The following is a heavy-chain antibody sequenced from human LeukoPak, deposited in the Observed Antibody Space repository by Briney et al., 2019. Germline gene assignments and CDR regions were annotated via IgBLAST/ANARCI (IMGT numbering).Heavy chain of an antibody. J-gene: IGHJ4*02. CDR2: MNPNSGNT. CDR1: GYTFTSYD. CDR3: ARAGVYDILTGYYRDY. Sequence: ASVKVSCKASGYTFTSYDINWVRQVTGQGLEWMGWMNPNSGNTGYAQKFQGRVTMTRNTSISTAYMELSSLRSEDTAVYYCARAGVYDILTGYYRDYWGQGTLVTVSS. D-gene: IGHD3-9*01. V-gene: IGHV1-8*01.